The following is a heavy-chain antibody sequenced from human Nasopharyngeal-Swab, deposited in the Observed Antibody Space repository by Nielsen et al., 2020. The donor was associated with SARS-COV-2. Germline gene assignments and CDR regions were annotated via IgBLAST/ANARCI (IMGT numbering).Heavy chain of an antibody. D-gene: IGHD4-17*01. CDR3: ARTTVTTDPGDY. CDR2: ISGLGGST. V-gene: IGHV3-23*01. J-gene: IGHJ4*02. CDR1: GFTFRNYA. Sequence: GGSLRFSCAASGFTFRNYAMSWVRQAPGKGLEWISAISGLGGSTYYADSVKGRFTISRDNSKNTLYLQMNSLRAEDTAVYFCARTTVTTDPGDYWGQGTLVTVSS.